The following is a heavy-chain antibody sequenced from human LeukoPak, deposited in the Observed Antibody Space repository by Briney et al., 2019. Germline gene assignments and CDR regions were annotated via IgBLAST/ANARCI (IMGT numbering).Heavy chain of an antibody. CDR1: GFTFSSYW. CDR3: ARAPSPTDYYDSSGYFGAFDI. Sequence: GGSLRLSCAASGFTFSSYWMHWVRQAPGKGLVWVSRINSDGSSTSYADSVKGRFTISRDNSKNTLYLQMNSLRAEDTAVYYCARAPSPTDYYDSSGYFGAFDIWGQGTMVTVSS. J-gene: IGHJ3*02. D-gene: IGHD3-22*01. CDR2: INSDGSST. V-gene: IGHV3-74*01.